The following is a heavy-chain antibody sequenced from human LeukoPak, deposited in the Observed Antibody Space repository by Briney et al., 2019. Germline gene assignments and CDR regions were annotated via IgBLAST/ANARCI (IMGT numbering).Heavy chain of an antibody. J-gene: IGHJ4*02. CDR2: IKSNTDGKTT. CDR3: TTGLGIYYHGSQRLIPIDY. V-gene: IGHV3-15*01. CDR1: GFTFTNAW. Sequence: GGSLRLSCVDSGFTFTNAWMSWVRQAPGKGLEWIGRIKSNTDGKTTNYAEPVRGRFTISRDDSKSAVYLQMNSLKIEDTAVYYCTTGLGIYYHGSQRLIPIDYWGQGTLVTVSS. D-gene: IGHD3-10*01.